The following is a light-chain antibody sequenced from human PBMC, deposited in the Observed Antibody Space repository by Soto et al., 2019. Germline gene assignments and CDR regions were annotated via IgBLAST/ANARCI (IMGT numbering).Light chain of an antibody. CDR3: QSYDSSLSVF. CDR1: SSNIGAGYD. V-gene: IGLV1-40*01. J-gene: IGLJ1*01. Sequence: SALTQPPSVSGAPGQRVTIAGTGSSSNIGAGYDVHWYQQRPGTAPKLLIYGNSNRPSGVPDRFSGSKSGTSASLAITGLQAEDEADYYCQSYDSSLSVFFGTGTKATVL. CDR2: GNS.